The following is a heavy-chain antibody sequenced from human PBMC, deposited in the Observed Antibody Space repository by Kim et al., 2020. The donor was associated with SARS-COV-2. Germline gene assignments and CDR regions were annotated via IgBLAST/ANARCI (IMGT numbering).Heavy chain of an antibody. V-gene: IGHV1-69*01. Sequence: AQKFQGRVTTTADESTSTAYMELSSLRSEDTAVYYCATSTVSSGDWYFDLWGRGTLVTVSS. J-gene: IGHJ2*01. CDR3: ATSTVSSGDWYFDL. D-gene: IGHD4-4*01.